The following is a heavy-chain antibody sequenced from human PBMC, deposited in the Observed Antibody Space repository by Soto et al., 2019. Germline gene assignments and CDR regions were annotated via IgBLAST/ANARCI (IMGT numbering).Heavy chain of an antibody. CDR2: ISISGGST. V-gene: IGHV3-23*01. J-gene: IGHJ3*02. CDR1: GFRFSNYG. CDR3: TKDARGRLGDDAFDI. Sequence: EVQLLESGGGLVQPGGSLRLSCVASGFRFSNYGGTWVRQAPGKGLEWVSSISISGGSTYYADSVKGRFTVSRDNSKNTLYLQMNSLRAEDTATYYCTKDARGRLGDDAFDIWGQGTMVTVSS. D-gene: IGHD3-16*01.